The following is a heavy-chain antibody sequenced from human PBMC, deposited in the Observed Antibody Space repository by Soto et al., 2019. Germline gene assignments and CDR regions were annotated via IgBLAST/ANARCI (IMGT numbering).Heavy chain of an antibody. D-gene: IGHD3-22*01. CDR2: ISYDGAKK. CDR3: AKAIASSGSLYHAVDV. CDR1: GFTFSSYG. J-gene: IGHJ6*02. Sequence: QVQLVESGGGVVQPGTSLVLSCAASGFTFSSYGMHWVRQAPGKGLEWVAAISYDGAKKDSIDSVKGHFTISRDNSKNTLYLQINSLRPEDTAVYYCAKAIASSGSLYHAVDVWGQGTTVIVSS. V-gene: IGHV3-30*18.